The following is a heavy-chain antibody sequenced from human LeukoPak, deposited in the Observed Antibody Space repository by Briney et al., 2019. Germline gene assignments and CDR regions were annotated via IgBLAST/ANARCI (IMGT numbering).Heavy chain of an antibody. CDR2: IYYSGST. CDR1: GGSISSSSYY. CDR3: ARVQWLFLNWFDP. J-gene: IGHJ5*02. Sequence: SETLSLTCTVSGGSISSSSYYWVWIRQPPGKGLEYIGNIYYSGSTYYNPSLKSRVTISVDTSKNQFSLKLSSVTAADTAVYYCARVQWLFLNWFDPWGQGTLVTVSS. D-gene: IGHD6-19*01. V-gene: IGHV4-39*01.